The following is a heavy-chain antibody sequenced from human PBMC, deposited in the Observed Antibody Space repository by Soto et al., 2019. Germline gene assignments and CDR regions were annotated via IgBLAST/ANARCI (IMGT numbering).Heavy chain of an antibody. CDR3: ARDSCSGGSCYSQ. CDR1: GGSISSGDYY. D-gene: IGHD2-15*01. Sequence: SLTCTVSGGSISSGDYYWSWIRQPPGKGLEWIGYIYYSGSTYYNPSLKSRVTISVDTSKNQFSLKLSSVTAADTAVYYCARDSCSGGSCYSQWGQVTLVPVSS. CDR2: IYYSGST. V-gene: IGHV4-30-4*01. J-gene: IGHJ4*02.